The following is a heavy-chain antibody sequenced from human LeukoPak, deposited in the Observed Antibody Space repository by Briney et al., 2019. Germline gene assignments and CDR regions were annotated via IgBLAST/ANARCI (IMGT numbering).Heavy chain of an antibody. V-gene: IGHV4-31*03. J-gene: IGHJ6*02. Sequence: TLSLTCTVSGGSISSGGYYWSRIRQHPGKGLEWIGYIYYSGSTYYNPSLKSRVTISVDTSKNQFSLKLSSVTAADTAVYYCAREVTTVFYGMDVWGQGTTVTVSS. CDR1: GGSISSGGYY. D-gene: IGHD4-11*01. CDR2: IYYSGST. CDR3: AREVTTVFYGMDV.